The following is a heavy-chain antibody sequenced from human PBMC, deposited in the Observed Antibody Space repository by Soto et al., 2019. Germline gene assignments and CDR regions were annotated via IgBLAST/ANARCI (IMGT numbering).Heavy chain of an antibody. CDR3: ARGTRYSSSWYGGYYYYYMDV. CDR1: GYTFTSYD. J-gene: IGHJ6*03. V-gene: IGHV1-8*01. D-gene: IGHD6-13*01. CDR2: MNPNSGNT. Sequence: QVQLVQSGAEVKKPGASVKVSCKASGYTFTSYDINWVRQATGQGLEWMGWMNPNSGNTGYAQKFQGRVTMTRNTSISTAYMELISLRSEDTAVYYCARGTRYSSSWYGGYYYYYMDVWGKGTTVTVSS.